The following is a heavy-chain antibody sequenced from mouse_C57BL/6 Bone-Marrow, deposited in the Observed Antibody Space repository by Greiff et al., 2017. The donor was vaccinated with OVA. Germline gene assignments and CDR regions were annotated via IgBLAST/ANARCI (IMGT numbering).Heavy chain of an antibody. CDR2: IHPNSGST. CDR1: GYTFTSYW. CDR3: ARGRYYYGSSGGY. J-gene: IGHJ2*01. V-gene: IGHV1-64*01. Sequence: QVQLQQPGAELVKPGASVKLSCKASGYTFTSYWMHWVKQRPGQGLEWIGMIHPNSGSTNYTEKFKSKATLTVDKSSSTAYMQLSSLTSEDSAVYYCARGRYYYGSSGGYWGQGTTLTVSS. D-gene: IGHD1-1*01.